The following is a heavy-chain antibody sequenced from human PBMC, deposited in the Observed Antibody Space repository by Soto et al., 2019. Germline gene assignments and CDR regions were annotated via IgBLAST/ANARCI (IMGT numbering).Heavy chain of an antibody. CDR3: ARASLGPTALLYYYYGMDI. D-gene: IGHD4-4*01. V-gene: IGHV1-69*06. CDR2: IIPIFGTA. Sequence: SVKVSCKASGGTFSSYAISWVRQAPGQGLEWMGGIIPIFGTANYAQKFQGRVTITADKSTSTAYMELSSLRSEDTAVYYCARASLGPTALLYYYYGMDIWGQGTTVTVSS. CDR1: GGTFSSYA. J-gene: IGHJ6*02.